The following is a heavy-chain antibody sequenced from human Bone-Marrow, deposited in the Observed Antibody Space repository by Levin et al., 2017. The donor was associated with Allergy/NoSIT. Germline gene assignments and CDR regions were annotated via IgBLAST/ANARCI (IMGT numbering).Heavy chain of an antibody. CDR2: IVVGSGNT. CDR1: GFTFTSSA. D-gene: IGHD4-17*01. Sequence: SVKVSCKASGFTFTSSAVQWVRQARGQRLEWIGWIVVGSGNTNYAQKFQERVTITRDMSTSTAYMELSSLRSEDTAVYYCAADWTTVTPVAYYYYGMDVWGQGTTVTVSS. CDR3: AADWTTVTPVAYYYYGMDV. J-gene: IGHJ6*02. V-gene: IGHV1-58*01.